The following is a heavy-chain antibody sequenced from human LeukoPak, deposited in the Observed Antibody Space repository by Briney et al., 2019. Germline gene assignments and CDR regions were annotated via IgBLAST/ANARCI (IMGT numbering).Heavy chain of an antibody. D-gene: IGHD2-2*01. J-gene: IGHJ3*02. CDR1: GFTFSSYS. CDR3: ASWGVPAAPQDDAFDI. V-gene: IGHV3-21*01. Sequence: GGSLRLSCAASGFTFSSYSMNWVRQAPGKGLEWVSSISGSSSYIYYADSVKGRFTISRDNAKNSLYLQMNSLRAEDTAVYYCASWGVPAAPQDDAFDIWGQGTMVTVSS. CDR2: ISGSSSYI.